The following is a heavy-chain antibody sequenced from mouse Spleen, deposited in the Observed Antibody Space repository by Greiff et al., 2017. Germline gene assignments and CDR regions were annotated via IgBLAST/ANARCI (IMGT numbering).Heavy chain of an antibody. Sequence: QVQLKQSGAELARPGASVKLSCKASGYTFTSYGISWVKQRTGQGLEWIGEIYPRSGNTYYNEKFKGKATLTADKSSSTAYMELRSLTSEDSAVYFCARHDYAMDYWGQGTSVTVSS. CDR1: GYTFTSYG. CDR2: IYPRSGNT. J-gene: IGHJ4*01. CDR3: ARHDYAMDY. V-gene: IGHV1-81*01.